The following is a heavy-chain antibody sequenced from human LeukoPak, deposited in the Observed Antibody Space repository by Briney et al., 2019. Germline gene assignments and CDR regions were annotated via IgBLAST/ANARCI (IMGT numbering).Heavy chain of an antibody. D-gene: IGHD6-6*01. CDR2: IYTSGST. Sequence: SETLSLTCTVSGGSISSYYWSWIRQPPGKGLEWIGYIYTSGSTNYNPSLKSRVTISVDTSKNQFSLKLSSVTAADTAVYCCARHEYSSSSGFDYWGQGTLVTVSS. CDR1: GGSISSYY. J-gene: IGHJ4*02. V-gene: IGHV4-4*09. CDR3: ARHEYSSSSGFDY.